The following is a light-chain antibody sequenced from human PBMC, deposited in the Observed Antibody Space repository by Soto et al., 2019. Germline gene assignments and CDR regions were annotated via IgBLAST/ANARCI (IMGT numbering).Light chain of an antibody. Sequence: EIVLTQSPGTLSLSPGEGATLSCRASQSVSSSYLAWYQQKPGQAPRLLISGASTRATGIPDRFSGSGSGTDFTPTISRLEPEDFAVYYCQQYGRSPPFTFGPGTKVDIK. J-gene: IGKJ3*01. V-gene: IGKV3-20*01. CDR1: QSVSSSY. CDR2: GAS. CDR3: QQYGRSPPFT.